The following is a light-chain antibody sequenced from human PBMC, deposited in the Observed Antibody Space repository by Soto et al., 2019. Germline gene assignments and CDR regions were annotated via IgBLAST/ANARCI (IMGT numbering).Light chain of an antibody. CDR2: KNN. V-gene: IGLV1-47*01. CDR3: AAWDDSLSGHVV. CDR1: SSNIGSNY. Sequence: QSVLTQPPSASGTPGQRVTISCSGSSSNIGSNYVYWYQQLPGTAPKLLIYKNNQRPSGVPDRFSGSKSGTSASLAISGLRSDDEAEYFCAAWDDSLSGHVVFGGGTKVTVL. J-gene: IGLJ2*01.